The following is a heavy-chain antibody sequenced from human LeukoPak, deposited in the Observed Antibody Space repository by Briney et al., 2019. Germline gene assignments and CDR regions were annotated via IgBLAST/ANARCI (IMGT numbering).Heavy chain of an antibody. J-gene: IGHJ4*02. CDR1: GFTFNNFT. D-gene: IGHD3-16*01. V-gene: IGHV3-21*01. CDR3: AREITLDC. Sequence: PGGSLRLSCAASGFTFNNFTMNWVPQAPGKGLEWVSSINSGGIYTYYADSVKGRFTISRDNAKNSLYLQMNSLRADDTAVYFCAREITLDCWGQGTLVTVSS. CDR2: INSGGIYT.